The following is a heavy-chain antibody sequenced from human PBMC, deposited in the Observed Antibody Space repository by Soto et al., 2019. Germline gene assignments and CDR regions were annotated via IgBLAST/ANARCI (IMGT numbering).Heavy chain of an antibody. CDR3: ARNEGVAARLVWGYYGMDV. J-gene: IGHJ6*02. CDR2: IIPIFGTA. CDR1: GGTFSSYA. D-gene: IGHD6-6*01. V-gene: IGHV1-69*13. Sequence: ASVKVSCKASGGTFSSYAISWVRQAPGQGLEWMGGIIPIFGTANYAQKFQGRVTITADESTSTAYMELSSLRSEDTAVYYCARNEGVAARLVWGYYGMDVWGQGTTVTVSS.